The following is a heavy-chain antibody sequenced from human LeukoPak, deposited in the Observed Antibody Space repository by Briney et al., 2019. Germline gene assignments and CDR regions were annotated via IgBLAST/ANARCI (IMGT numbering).Heavy chain of an antibody. CDR3: AKAPKLYYYGSGSPN. CDR2: ISGSGGST. CDR1: GFTFSSYA. J-gene: IGHJ4*02. Sequence: GGSLRLSCAASGFTFSSYAMSWVRQAPGKGLEWVSAISGSGGSTYYADSVKGRFTISRDNSKNTLYLQMNSLRAEDTAVYYCAKAPKLYYYGSGSPNWGQGTLVTVSS. V-gene: IGHV3-23*01. D-gene: IGHD3-10*01.